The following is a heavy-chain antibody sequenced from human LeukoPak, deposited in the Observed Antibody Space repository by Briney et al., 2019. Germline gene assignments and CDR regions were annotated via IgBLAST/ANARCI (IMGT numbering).Heavy chain of an antibody. D-gene: IGHD5-12*01. CDR1: GFTFSDYY. CDR3: ATDASGYFGP. J-gene: IGHJ5*02. V-gene: IGHV3-11*01. CDR2: IRNTGSAM. Sequence: GGSLRLSCATSGFTFSDYYMNWLRQAPGRGLEWVSYIRNTGSAMYYADSVKGRFTISRDNAKNSVYLQMNSLRAEDTAVYYCATDASGYFGPWGQGTLVTVSS.